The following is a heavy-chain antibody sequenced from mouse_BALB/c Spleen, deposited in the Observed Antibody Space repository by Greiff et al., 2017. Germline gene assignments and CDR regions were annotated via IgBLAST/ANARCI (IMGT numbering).Heavy chain of an antibody. CDR1: GYTFSSYW. D-gene: IGHD2-10*02. J-gene: IGHJ4*01. Sequence: QVQLKQSGAELMKPGASVKISCKATGYTFSSYWIEWVKQRPGHGLEWIGEILPGSGSTNYNEKFKGKATFTADTSSNTAYMQLSSLTSEDSAVYYCASRYGNSFYAMDYWGQGTSVTVSS. CDR3: ASRYGNSFYAMDY. CDR2: ILPGSGST. V-gene: IGHV1-9*01.